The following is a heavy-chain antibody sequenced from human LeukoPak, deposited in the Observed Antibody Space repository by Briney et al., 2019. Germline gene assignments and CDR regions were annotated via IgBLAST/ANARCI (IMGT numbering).Heavy chain of an antibody. V-gene: IGHV3-48*04. J-gene: IGHJ5*01. CDR2: ISSSSTTI. CDR3: ARGSDYLFDC. D-gene: IGHD4-17*01. CDR1: EFTFSSYS. Sequence: GGSLRLSCAASEFTFSSYSMNWVRQAPGKGLEWVSCISSSSTTIYYADSVKGRFTVSRDNAKNSLYLQMNSLRVEDTAVYYCARGSDYLFDCWGQGTLVTVSS.